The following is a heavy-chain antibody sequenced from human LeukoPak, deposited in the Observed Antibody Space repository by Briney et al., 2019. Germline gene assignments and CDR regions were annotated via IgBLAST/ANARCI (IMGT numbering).Heavy chain of an antibody. CDR3: ARLVVYNWTPRAFDV. J-gene: IGHJ3*01. Sequence: ASETLSLTCAVSGDSVSSSHWWSWVRQPPGKGLEWIGEIAHTGSTKYTPSLRSRASISIDWSTNQFSLNLTSVTAADTATYFCARLVVYNWTPRAFDVWGQGTMVTVSS. CDR2: IAHTGST. V-gene: IGHV4-4*02. CDR1: GDSVSSSHW. D-gene: IGHD1-20*01.